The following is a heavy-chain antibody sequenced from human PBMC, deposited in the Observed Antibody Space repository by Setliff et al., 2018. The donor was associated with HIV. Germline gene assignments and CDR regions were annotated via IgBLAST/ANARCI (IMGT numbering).Heavy chain of an antibody. CDR1: GYTLTSNY. CDR2: IIPIFGTA. Sequence: EASVKVSCKASGYTLTSNYMHWVRQAPGQGLEWMGGIIPIFGTANYAQKFQGRVTITTDESTSTAYMELSSLRSEDTAVYYCARDSLAYCGGDCYSSDAFDIWGQGTMVTVSS. J-gene: IGHJ3*02. CDR3: ARDSLAYCGGDCYSSDAFDI. D-gene: IGHD2-21*02. V-gene: IGHV1-69*05.